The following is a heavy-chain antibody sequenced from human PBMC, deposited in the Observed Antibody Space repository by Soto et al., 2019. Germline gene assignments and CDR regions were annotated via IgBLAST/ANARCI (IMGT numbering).Heavy chain of an antibody. J-gene: IGHJ3*02. CDR2: ISAYNGNT. Sequence: QVQLVQSGAEVKKPGASVKVSCKASGYTFTSYGISWVRQAPGQGLEWMGWISAYNGNTNYAQKLQGRVTMTTDTSTSTAYMELRSLRSDDTAVYYCARSILVVITTYLQDAFDIWGQGTMVTVSS. D-gene: IGHD3-22*01. V-gene: IGHV1-18*01. CDR3: ARSILVVITTYLQDAFDI. CDR1: GYTFTSYG.